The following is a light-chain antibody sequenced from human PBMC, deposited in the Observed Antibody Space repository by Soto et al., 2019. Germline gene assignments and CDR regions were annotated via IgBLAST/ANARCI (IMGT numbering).Light chain of an antibody. CDR3: QQYNSYPWT. CDR1: QSISSW. Sequence: EIQMSQSPATLSASVGDRVTITCRASQSISSWLAWYQQKPGKAPKLLIYKASSLESGVPSRFSGSGSGTEFTLTISSLQPDDFAPYYSQQYNSYPWTFGQGTKVDI. V-gene: IGKV1-5*03. J-gene: IGKJ1*01. CDR2: KAS.